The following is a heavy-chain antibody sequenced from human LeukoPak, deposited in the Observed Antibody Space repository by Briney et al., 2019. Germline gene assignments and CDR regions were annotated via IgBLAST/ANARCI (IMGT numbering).Heavy chain of an antibody. J-gene: IGHJ4*02. CDR2: INPNSGGT. D-gene: IGHD6-19*01. V-gene: IGHV1-2*02. CDR1: GYTFTGYY. CDR3: ALLGGWYVSSYFDY. Sequence: ASVKVSCKASGYTFTGYYMHWVRQAPGQGLEWMGGINPNSGGTNYAQKFQGRVTMTRDTSISTAYMELSRLRSDDTAVYYCALLGGWYVSSYFDYWGQGTLVTVSS.